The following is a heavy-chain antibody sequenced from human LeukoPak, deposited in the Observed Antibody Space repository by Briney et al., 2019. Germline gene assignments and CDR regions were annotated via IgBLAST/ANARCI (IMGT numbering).Heavy chain of an antibody. CDR3: ARGRGSGYSYVPLNDY. V-gene: IGHV4-59*01. D-gene: IGHD5-18*01. Sequence: KTSETLSLTCTVSGGSISSYYWSWIRQPPGKGLEWIGYIYYSGSTNYNPSLKSRVTISVDTSKNQFSLKLSSVTAADTAVYYCARGRGSGYSYVPLNDYWGQGTLVTVSS. J-gene: IGHJ4*02. CDR1: GGSISSYY. CDR2: IYYSGST.